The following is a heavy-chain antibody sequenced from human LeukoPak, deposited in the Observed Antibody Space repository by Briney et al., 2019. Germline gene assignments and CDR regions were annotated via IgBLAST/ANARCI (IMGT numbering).Heavy chain of an antibody. Sequence: PSETLSLTCTVSGGSISSSSYYWSWIRQPAGKGLEWIGRIYTSGSTNYNPSLKSRVTISVDTSKNQFSLKLSSVTAADTAVYYCASGNAWFGEYYFDYWGQGTLVTVSS. CDR1: GGSISSSSYY. CDR2: IYTSGST. D-gene: IGHD3-10*01. J-gene: IGHJ4*02. CDR3: ASGNAWFGEYYFDY. V-gene: IGHV4-61*02.